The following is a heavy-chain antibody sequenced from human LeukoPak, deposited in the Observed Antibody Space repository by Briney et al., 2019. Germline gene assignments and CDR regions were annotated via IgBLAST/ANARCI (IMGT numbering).Heavy chain of an antibody. J-gene: IGHJ4*02. CDR1: GFSFRTYS. Sequence: PGGSLRLSCAVSGFSFRTYSMHWVRQAPGKGLEWVAVIWFDGSDKYYADSVKGRFTISRDNSKNTLYLQMNSLRAEDTAVYYCARAQYYLDSWGRGTLVTVSS. V-gene: IGHV3-33*01. CDR3: ARAQYYLDS. CDR2: IWFDGSDK.